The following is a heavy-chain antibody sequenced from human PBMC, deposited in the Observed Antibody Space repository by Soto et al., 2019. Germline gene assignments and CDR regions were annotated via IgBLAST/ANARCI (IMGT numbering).Heavy chain of an antibody. Sequence: NPSETLSFTCTLSSGTISSRSHYWAWIRQPPGKGLEWIGVIDDSGSTHYSESLKSRVTISVDTSKNQFSLKVSSVTATDTDVYYCARQGRNTRIVLIKHYATDFWGQGTAVTVSS. CDR1: SGTISSRSHY. CDR2: IDDSGST. D-gene: IGHD1-1*01. V-gene: IGHV4-39*01. J-gene: IGHJ6*02. CDR3: ARQGRNTRIVLIKHYATDF.